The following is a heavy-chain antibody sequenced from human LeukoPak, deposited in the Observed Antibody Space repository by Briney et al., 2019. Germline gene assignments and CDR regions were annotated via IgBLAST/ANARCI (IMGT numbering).Heavy chain of an antibody. J-gene: IGHJ4*02. CDR1: GFTFSTYW. Sequence: GGSLRLSCAASGFTFSTYWMSWVRQAPGKGLEWVANIKQDGSEKYYADSVKGRFTISRDNAKNSLYLQMNSLRAEDTAVYYCARHHRYTSGWSTPSSVFDYWGQGTLVTVSS. CDR2: IKQDGSEK. V-gene: IGHV3-7*04. CDR3: ARHHRYTSGWSTPSSVFDY. D-gene: IGHD6-19*01.